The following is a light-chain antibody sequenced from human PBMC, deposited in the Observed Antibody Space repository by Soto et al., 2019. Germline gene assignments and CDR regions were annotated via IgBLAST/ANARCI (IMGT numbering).Light chain of an antibody. CDR2: KAS. Sequence: DIQMTQSPSTLSASVGARVTITCRASQSISSWLAWYQQKPGKAPKLLIYKASSLESGVPSRFSGSGAGTEFTLSISSLQRDDFAAYYCEQDNSYSTFGQGTKVEIK. CDR3: EQDNSYST. CDR1: QSISSW. V-gene: IGKV1-5*03. J-gene: IGKJ1*01.